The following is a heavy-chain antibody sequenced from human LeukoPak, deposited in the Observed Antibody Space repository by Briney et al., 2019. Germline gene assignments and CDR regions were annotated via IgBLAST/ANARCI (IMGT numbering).Heavy chain of an antibody. CDR1: GYTFTSYD. J-gene: IGHJ5*02. CDR2: MNPNSGNT. CDR3: ARLERRGNWFDP. V-gene: IGHV1-8*01. D-gene: IGHD1-1*01. Sequence: VASVKVSCKASGYTFTSYDINWVRQATGQGLEWMGWMNPNSGNTGYAQKFQGRVTMTRNTSISTAYMELSSLRSEDTAVYYCARLERRGNWFDPWGQGTLVTVSS.